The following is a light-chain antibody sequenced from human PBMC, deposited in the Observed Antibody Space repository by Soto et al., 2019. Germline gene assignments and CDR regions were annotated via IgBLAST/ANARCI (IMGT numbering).Light chain of an antibody. CDR2: WAS. CDR1: QSVLASINNKNA. Sequence: DIVMTQSPDSLAVSLGERATINCKSSQSVLASINNKNAVAWYQHKPGQAPLLLISWASTRESGVPGRFSGGWFDTDFSLTISGLQPEDVAVYYCQQYYNSTYTFGQGTKLEIK. CDR3: QQYYNSTYT. V-gene: IGKV4-1*01. J-gene: IGKJ2*01.